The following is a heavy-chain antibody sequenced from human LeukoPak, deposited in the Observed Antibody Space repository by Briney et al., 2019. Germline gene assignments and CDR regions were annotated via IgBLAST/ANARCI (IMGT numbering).Heavy chain of an antibody. D-gene: IGHD1-26*01. CDR1: GFTFSSNW. Sequence: GGSLRLSCSASGFTFSSNWMHWVRQAPGKGLVWVSRINEDGSTTNYADSVKGRSTIFRDNAKNTLYLQMNSLRAEDTAVYYCVRDLGGRSGHWGQGTLVTVSS. V-gene: IGHV3-74*01. CDR2: INEDGSTT. J-gene: IGHJ4*02. CDR3: VRDLGGRSGH.